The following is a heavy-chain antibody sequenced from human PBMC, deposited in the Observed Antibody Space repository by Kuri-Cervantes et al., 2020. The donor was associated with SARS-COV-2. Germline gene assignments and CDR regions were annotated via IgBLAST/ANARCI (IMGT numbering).Heavy chain of an antibody. CDR3: ARDRIAPTGWDYYMDV. CDR2: IYYTGGT. D-gene: IGHD2-15*01. J-gene: IGHJ6*03. Sequence: SETLSLTCTVSGGSIRRSNPYWGWIRQPPGKGMEWIGSIYYTGGTDYNPSLKSRVTLSVDTSKNQFYLKVRSVTATDTAVYYCARDRIAPTGWDYYMDVWGKGTTVTVSS. CDR1: GGSIRRSNPY. V-gene: IGHV4-39*02.